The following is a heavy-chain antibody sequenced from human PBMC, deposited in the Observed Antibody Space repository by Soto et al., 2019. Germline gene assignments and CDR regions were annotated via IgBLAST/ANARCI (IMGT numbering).Heavy chain of an antibody. CDR2: IHSGGNT. D-gene: IGHD3-3*02. CDR3: AGLAVWNSPDPPR. Sequence: PGGSLRLSCAASGFSVSSNYMTWVRQAPGKGLEWVSVIHSGGNTYYADSVKGRFTISRDNSKNTLYLQMNSLRAEDTAVYYCAGLAVWNSPDPPRWGQGTLVTVSS. CDR1: GFSVSSNY. V-gene: IGHV3-53*01. J-gene: IGHJ4*02.